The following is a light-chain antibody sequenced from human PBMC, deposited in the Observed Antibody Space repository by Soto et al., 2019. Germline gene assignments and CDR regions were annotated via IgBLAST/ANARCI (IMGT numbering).Light chain of an antibody. Sequence: QSVLTQPASVSGSPGQSISISCTGTVGLVSWYQQHPGKVPKLIIYADTKRPSGVSSRFSGSKSGNTASLTISGLQTEDEADYYCCLYVGGRTYLFGTGTKVTVL. V-gene: IGLV2-23*01. CDR2: ADT. CDR3: CLYVGGRTYL. J-gene: IGLJ1*01. CDR1: VGL.